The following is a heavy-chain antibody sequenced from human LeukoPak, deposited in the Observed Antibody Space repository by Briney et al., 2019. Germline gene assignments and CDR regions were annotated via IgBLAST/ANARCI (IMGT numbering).Heavy chain of an antibody. D-gene: IGHD5-24*01. CDR3: ARDRGGDGYKSPFDY. V-gene: IGHV4-38-2*02. CDR2: IYHSGST. Sequence: PSETLSLTCTVSGYSISSGYYWGWIRQPPGKGLEWIGSIYHSGSTYYNPSLKSRVTISVDTSKNQFSLKLSSVTAADTAVYYCARDRGGDGYKSPFDYWGQGTLVTVSS. CDR1: GYSISSGYY. J-gene: IGHJ4*02.